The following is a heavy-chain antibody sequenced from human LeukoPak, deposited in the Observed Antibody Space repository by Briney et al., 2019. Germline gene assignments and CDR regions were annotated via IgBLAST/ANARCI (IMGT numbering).Heavy chain of an antibody. Sequence: GGSLRLSCAASGFTVSSNYMSWVRQAPGKGLEWVSVIYSGGSTYYADSVKGRFTISRDNSKNTLYLQMNSLRAEDTAVYYCARARGYSHVYFDYWGQGTLVTVSS. V-gene: IGHV3-53*01. CDR1: GFTVSSNY. J-gene: IGHJ4*02. D-gene: IGHD5-18*01. CDR3: ARARGYSHVYFDY. CDR2: IYSGGST.